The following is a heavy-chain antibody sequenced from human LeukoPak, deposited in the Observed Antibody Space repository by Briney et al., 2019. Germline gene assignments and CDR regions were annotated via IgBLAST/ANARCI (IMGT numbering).Heavy chain of an antibody. CDR3: ASLGMTTVTLDY. D-gene: IGHD4-17*01. CDR1: GFTVSNSF. J-gene: IGHJ4*02. V-gene: IGHV3-11*01. CDR2: ISSSGSTI. Sequence: PGGSLRLSCAASGFTVSNSFMTWVRQAPGKGLEWVSYISSSGSTIYYADSVKGRFTISRDNAKNSLYLQMNSLRAEDTAVYYCASLGMTTVTLDYWGQGTLVTVSS.